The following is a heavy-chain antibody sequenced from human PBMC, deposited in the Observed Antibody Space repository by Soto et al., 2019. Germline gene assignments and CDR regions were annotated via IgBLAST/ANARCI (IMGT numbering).Heavy chain of an antibody. CDR3: ARGGDVGGLGYFDY. J-gene: IGHJ4*02. V-gene: IGHV4-34*01. D-gene: IGHD3-16*01. Sequence: QVQLQQWGAGLLKPSETLSLTCAVYGGSFSGYYWSWIRQPPGKGLEWTGEINHSGSTNYNPSLKSRVTIAVDPAKTQVPLKRSAGTAADTAGYYWARGGDVGGLGYFDYWGQGTLVTVSA. CDR2: INHSGST. CDR1: GGSFSGYY.